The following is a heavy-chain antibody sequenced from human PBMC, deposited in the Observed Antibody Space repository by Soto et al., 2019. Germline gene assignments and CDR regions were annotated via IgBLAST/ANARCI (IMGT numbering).Heavy chain of an antibody. D-gene: IGHD6-13*01. CDR1: GFSLSNARMG. J-gene: IGHJ5*02. Sequence: QVTLKESGPVLVKPTETLTLTCTVSGFSLSNARMGVSWIRQPPGKALEWLAHIFSNDEKSYSTSLKSRLTIAKDTSKIQVVLTMSHMDPVDTATYYCARTGRYSSSWYHPYHWFDPWGQGTLVTVSS. CDR2: IFSNDEK. CDR3: ARTGRYSSSWYHPYHWFDP. V-gene: IGHV2-26*01.